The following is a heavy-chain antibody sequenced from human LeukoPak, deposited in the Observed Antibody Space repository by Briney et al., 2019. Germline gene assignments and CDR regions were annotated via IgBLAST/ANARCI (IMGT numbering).Heavy chain of an antibody. Sequence: PGGSLRLSCAASGFTFSSYSMNWVRQAPGKGLEWVSSISSSSSYIYYADSAKGRFTISRDNAKNSLYLQMNSLRAEDTAVYYCATGVPANDDYWGQGTLVTVSS. CDR3: ATGVPANDDY. CDR1: GFTFSSYS. CDR2: ISSSSSYI. J-gene: IGHJ4*02. D-gene: IGHD2-2*01. V-gene: IGHV3-21*01.